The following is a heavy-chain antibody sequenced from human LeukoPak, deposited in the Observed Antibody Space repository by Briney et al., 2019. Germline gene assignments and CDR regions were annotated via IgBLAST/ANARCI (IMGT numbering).Heavy chain of an antibody. CDR2: IYHSGST. CDR3: ARDSIRTI. CDR1: GGSINSGGYY. J-gene: IGHJ3*02. Sequence: TSETLSLTCTVSGGSINSGGYYWSWIRQPPGKGLEWIGYIYHSGSTYYNPSLKSRVTISVDRSKNQFSLKLSSVTAADTAVYYCARDSIRTIWGQGTMVTVSS. V-gene: IGHV4-30-2*01.